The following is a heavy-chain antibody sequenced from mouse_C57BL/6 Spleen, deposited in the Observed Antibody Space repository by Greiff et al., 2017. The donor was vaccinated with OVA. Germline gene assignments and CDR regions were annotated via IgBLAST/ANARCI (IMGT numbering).Heavy chain of an antibody. CDR3: ARAPLITTWYFDY. Sequence: VQLQQPGAELVKPGASVKMSCKASGYTFTSYWITWVKQRPGQGLEWIGDIYPGSGSTNYNEKFKSKATLTVDTSSSTAYMQLSSLTSEDSAVYYCARAPLITTWYFDYWGQGTTLTVSS. J-gene: IGHJ2*01. CDR2: IYPGSGST. CDR1: GYTFTSYW. D-gene: IGHD1-1*01. V-gene: IGHV1-55*01.